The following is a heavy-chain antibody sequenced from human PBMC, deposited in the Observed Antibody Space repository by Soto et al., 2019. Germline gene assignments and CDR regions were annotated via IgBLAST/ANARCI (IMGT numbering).Heavy chain of an antibody. D-gene: IGHD3-3*01. CDR1: GGSISSSNW. V-gene: IGHV4-4*02. CDR2: IYHSGST. J-gene: IGHJ6*02. Sequence: TSETLSLTYAVSGGSISSSNWWSWVRQPPGKGLEWIGEIYHSGSTNYNPSLKSRVTISVDKSKNQFSLKLSSVTAADTAVYYCARDLGTIFGVVIKGYYYYGMDVWGQGTTVTVSS. CDR3: ARDLGTIFGVVIKGYYYYGMDV.